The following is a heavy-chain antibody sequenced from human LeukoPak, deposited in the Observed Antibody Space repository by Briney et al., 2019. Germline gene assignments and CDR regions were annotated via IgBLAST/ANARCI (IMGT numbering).Heavy chain of an antibody. Sequence: KPSETLSLTCTVSGGSISSSSYFWGWIRQPPGKGLEWIGSVYYSGSTYYNPSLKSRVTISVDTSKNQFSLKLSSVTATDTAVYYCARLGGGFAWFDPWGQGTLVTVSS. CDR1: GGSISSSSYF. CDR3: ARLGGGFAWFDP. V-gene: IGHV4-39*01. CDR2: VYYSGST. J-gene: IGHJ5*02. D-gene: IGHD3-16*01.